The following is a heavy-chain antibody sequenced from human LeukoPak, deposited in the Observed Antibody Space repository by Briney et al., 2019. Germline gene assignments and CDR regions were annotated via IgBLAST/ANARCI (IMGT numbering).Heavy chain of an antibody. D-gene: IGHD1-26*01. J-gene: IGHJ4*02. V-gene: IGHV4-34*01. CDR1: GGSFSGNY. CDR3: ARVPESVGINYFDS. Sequence: PSETLSLTCAAYGGSFSGNYWSWVRQPPGKGLEWGGEINYRGSTNYNPSLKSRVTISVDTSKNQFSLKVNSVTAADTAVYYCARVPESVGINYFDSWGQGTLVTVSS. CDR2: INYRGST.